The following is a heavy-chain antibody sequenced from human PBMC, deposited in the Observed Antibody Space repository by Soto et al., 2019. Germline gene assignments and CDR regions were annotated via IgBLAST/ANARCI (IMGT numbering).Heavy chain of an antibody. J-gene: IGHJ6*02. D-gene: IGHD6-13*01. CDR2: INHSGST. V-gene: IGHV4-34*01. CDR3: ARGDLLEQLGDYYYYYGMDV. Sequence: TSETLSLTCAVYGGSFSGYYWSWIRQPPGKGLEWIGEINHSGSTNYNPSLKSRVTISVDTSKNQFSLKLSSVTAADTAVYYCARGDLLEQLGDYYYYYGMDVWGQGTTVTVSS. CDR1: GGSFSGYY.